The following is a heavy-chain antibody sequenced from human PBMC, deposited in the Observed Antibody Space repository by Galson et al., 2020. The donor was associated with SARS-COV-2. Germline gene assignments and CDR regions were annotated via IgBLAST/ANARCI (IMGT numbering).Heavy chain of an antibody. J-gene: IGHJ4*02. CDR3: AKDQGNDYGDQLDY. Sequence: GGSLRLSCTASAFTFGRYAMSWVRQAPGQGLERVSSVTSAGGGTYHADSVKARFTISRDNSKNTLYLQMNSLRVEDTALYYCAKDQGNDYGDQLDYWGQGTLVSVSS. CDR2: VTSAGGGT. D-gene: IGHD4-17*01. CDR1: AFTFGRYA. V-gene: IGHV3-23*01.